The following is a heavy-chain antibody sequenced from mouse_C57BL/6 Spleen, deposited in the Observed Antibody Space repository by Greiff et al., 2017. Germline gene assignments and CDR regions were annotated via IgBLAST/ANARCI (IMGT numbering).Heavy chain of an antibody. CDR2: ISYDGSN. V-gene: IGHV3-6*01. CDR1: GYSITSGYY. D-gene: IGHD2-4*01. Sequence: VQLKESGPGLVKPSQSLSLTCSVTGYSITSGYYWNWIRQFPGNKLEWMGYISYDGSNNYNPSLKNRISITRDTSKNQFFLKLNSVTTEDTATYYCAAYDYDVGYYAMDYWGQGTSVTVSS. CDR3: AAYDYDVGYYAMDY. J-gene: IGHJ4*01.